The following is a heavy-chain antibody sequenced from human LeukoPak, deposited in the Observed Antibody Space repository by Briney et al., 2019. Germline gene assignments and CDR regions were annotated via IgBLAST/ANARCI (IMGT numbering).Heavy chain of an antibody. CDR3: ARGGVLRFLEHLDY. D-gene: IGHD3-3*01. V-gene: IGHV1-46*01. CDR1: GDTFSSYY. J-gene: IGHJ4*02. CDR2: INPSGSST. Sequence: ASVKVSGKASGDTFSSYYMHWVRQAPGQGLEWMGIINPSGSSTTYAQKFQGRVTMTRDTSTSTVYMELSSLRSEDTAVYYCARGGVLRFLEHLDYWGQGTLVTVSS.